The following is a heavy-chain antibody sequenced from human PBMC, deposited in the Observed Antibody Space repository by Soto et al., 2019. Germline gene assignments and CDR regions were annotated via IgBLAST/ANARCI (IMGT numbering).Heavy chain of an antibody. CDR1: GFIFSNYV. D-gene: IGHD5-18*01. CDR2: IGSKGGST. J-gene: IGHJ4*02. CDR3: ARSGYSYGSDY. Sequence: EVQLVESGGGLVQPGGSLRLSCAASGFIFSNYVMNWVRQAPGKGLEYVSVIGSKGGSTLYANSVKGRFTISRDNSKNMLYLQMGSLRAEDMGVYYCARSGYSYGSDYWGQGTLVTVSS. V-gene: IGHV3-64*01.